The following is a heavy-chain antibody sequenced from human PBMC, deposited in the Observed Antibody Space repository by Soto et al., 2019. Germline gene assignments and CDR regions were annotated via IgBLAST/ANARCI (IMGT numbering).Heavy chain of an antibody. V-gene: IGHV4-31*03. D-gene: IGHD3-22*01. CDR1: GGSISSGGYY. CDR3: ARVGGRITMINNWFDP. Sequence: SETLSLTCTVSGGSISSGGYYWSWIRQHPGKGLEWIGYIYYSGSTYYNPSLKSRVTISVDTSKNQFSLKLSSVTAADTAVYYCARVGGRITMINNWFDPWGQGTLVTVSS. CDR2: IYYSGST. J-gene: IGHJ5*02.